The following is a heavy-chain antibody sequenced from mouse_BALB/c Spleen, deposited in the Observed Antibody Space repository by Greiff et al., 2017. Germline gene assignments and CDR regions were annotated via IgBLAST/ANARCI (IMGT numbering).Heavy chain of an antibody. J-gene: IGHJ4*01. CDR1: GFTFTDYY. D-gene: IGHD1-1*01. CDR2: IRNKANGYTT. Sequence: EVKLQESGGGLVQPGGSLRLSCATSGFTFTDYYMSWVRQPPGKALEWLGFIRNKANGYTTEYSASVKGRFTISRDNSQSILYLQMNTLRAEDSATYYCARVLYYYGSSYAMDYWGQGTSVTVSS. V-gene: IGHV7-3*02. CDR3: ARVLYYYGSSYAMDY.